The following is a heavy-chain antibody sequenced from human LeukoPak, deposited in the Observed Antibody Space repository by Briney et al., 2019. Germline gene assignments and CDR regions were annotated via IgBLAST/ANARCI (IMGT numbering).Heavy chain of an antibody. CDR1: GFTFGDYA. CDR2: IRSKAYGGTT. D-gene: IGHD3-10*01. J-gene: IGHJ4*02. V-gene: IGHV3-49*04. CDR3: TRNMALLTYYYGSGSYY. Sequence: GGSLRLSCTASGFTFGDYAMSWVRQAPGKGLEWVGFIRSKAYGGTTEYAASVKGRFTISRDDSKSIAYLQMNSLKTEDTALYYCTRNMALLTYYYGSGSYYWGQGTLVTVSS.